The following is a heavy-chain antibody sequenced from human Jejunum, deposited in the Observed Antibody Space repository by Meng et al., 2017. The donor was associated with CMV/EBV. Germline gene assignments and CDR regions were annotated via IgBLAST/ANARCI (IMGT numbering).Heavy chain of an antibody. D-gene: IGHD3-22*01. Sequence: GLPLNGYGIHWVRQFPGKGLEWVAVLWYDGSRKYFADSVQGRFSISRDDSKNTVYLQMNSLRAEDTAVYYCARDNDGSSHYSQFDYWGQGTLVTVSS. CDR2: LWYDGSRK. V-gene: IGHV3-33*01. CDR1: GLPLNGYG. J-gene: IGHJ4*02. CDR3: ARDNDGSSHYSQFDY.